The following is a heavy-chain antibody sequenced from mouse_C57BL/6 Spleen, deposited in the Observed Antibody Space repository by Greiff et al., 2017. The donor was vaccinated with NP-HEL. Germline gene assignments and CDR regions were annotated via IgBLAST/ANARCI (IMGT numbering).Heavy chain of an antibody. Sequence: EVKVEESGGGLVQPGGSMKLSCAASGFTFSDAWMDWVRQSPEKGLEWVAEIRNKANNHATYYAESVKGRFTISRDDSKSSVYLQMNSLRADDTGIYYCTSPTVVPYAMDYWGQGTSVTVSS. D-gene: IGHD1-1*01. J-gene: IGHJ4*01. CDR3: TSPTVVPYAMDY. V-gene: IGHV6-6*01. CDR1: GFTFSDAW. CDR2: IRNKANNHAT.